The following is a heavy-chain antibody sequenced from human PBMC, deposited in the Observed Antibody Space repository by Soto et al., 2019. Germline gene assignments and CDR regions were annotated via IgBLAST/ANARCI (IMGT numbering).Heavy chain of an antibody. D-gene: IGHD3-22*01. CDR1: GYSFTSYW. CDR3: ARHSDPYDSENPDFDY. Sequence: PGESLKISGKGSGYSFTSYWIGWVRQMPGKGLEWMGIIYPGDSDTRYSPSFQGQVTISADKSISTAYLQWSSLKASDTAVYYCARHSDPYDSENPDFDYWGQGTLVTVSS. V-gene: IGHV5-51*01. J-gene: IGHJ4*02. CDR2: IYPGDSDT.